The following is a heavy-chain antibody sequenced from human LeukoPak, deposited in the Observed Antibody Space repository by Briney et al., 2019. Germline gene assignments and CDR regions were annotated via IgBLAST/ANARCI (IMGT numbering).Heavy chain of an antibody. Sequence: SGTLSLTCAVSGGSISSSNWWSWVRQPPGKGLEWIGEIYHSGSTNYNPSLKSRVTISVDKSKNQFSLKLSSVTAADTAVYYCARTRFYYETSGHYFDYWGQGTLVTVSS. J-gene: IGHJ4*02. CDR2: IYHSGST. CDR3: ARTRFYYETSGHYFDY. D-gene: IGHD3-22*01. CDR1: GGSISSSNW. V-gene: IGHV4-4*02.